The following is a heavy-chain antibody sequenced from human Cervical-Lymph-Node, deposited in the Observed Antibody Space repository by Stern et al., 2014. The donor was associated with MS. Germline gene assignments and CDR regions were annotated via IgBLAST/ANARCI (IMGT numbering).Heavy chain of an antibody. V-gene: IGHV4-31*03. D-gene: IGHD2-2*01. CDR2: IYYFGST. CDR3: ARDYCSSTNCYSGWFDP. J-gene: IGHJ5*02. Sequence: QVQLQESGPRLVQPSQTLSLTCTVSGGCISSGGFYCSWIRQHPGKGLEWIGYIYYFGSTYYDPSRKIRVIISRYPSKNQFSLHLRSVTAADTAVYYCARDYCSSTNCYSGWFDPWGQGTLVTVSS. CDR1: GGCISSGGFY.